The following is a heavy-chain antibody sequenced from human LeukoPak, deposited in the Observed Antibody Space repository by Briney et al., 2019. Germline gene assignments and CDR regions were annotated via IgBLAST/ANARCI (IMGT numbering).Heavy chain of an antibody. Sequence: PSETLSLTCAVSGYSISSGYYRGWIRQPPGKGLEWIGSIYHSGSTYHNPSLKSRVTISVDTSKNQFSLKLSSVTAADTAVYYCARPAATEDAFDIWGQGTMVTVSS. CDR2: IYHSGST. J-gene: IGHJ3*02. CDR3: ARPAATEDAFDI. V-gene: IGHV4-38-2*01. CDR1: GYSISSGYY. D-gene: IGHD2-2*01.